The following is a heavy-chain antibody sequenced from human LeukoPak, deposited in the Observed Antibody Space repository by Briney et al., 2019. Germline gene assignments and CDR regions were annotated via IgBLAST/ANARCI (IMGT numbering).Heavy chain of an antibody. V-gene: IGHV3-7*03. CDR2: IKQDGSEK. D-gene: IGHD4-17*01. Sequence: PGGSLRLSCAASGFTFNTYTMNWVRQAPGKGLEWVANIKQDGSEKYYVDSVKGRFTISRDNAKNSLYLQMNSLRAEDTAVYYCARDSQDYAYYYGMDVWGQGTTVTVSS. CDR1: GFTFNTYT. J-gene: IGHJ6*02. CDR3: ARDSQDYAYYYGMDV.